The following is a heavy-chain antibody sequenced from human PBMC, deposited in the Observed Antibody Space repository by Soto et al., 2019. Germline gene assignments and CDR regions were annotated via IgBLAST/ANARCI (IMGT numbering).Heavy chain of an antibody. D-gene: IGHD5-18*01. Sequence: QVQLQQWGAGLLKPSETLSLTCAVYGGSFSGYYWSWIRQPPGKGLEWIGEINHSGSTNYNPALKCRVTISEDTSKNQFSLELSSVTAADTAVYYCARGGGYSYGYSLDYWGQGTLVTVSS. CDR1: GGSFSGYY. CDR3: ARGGGYSYGYSLDY. CDR2: INHSGST. J-gene: IGHJ4*02. V-gene: IGHV4-34*01.